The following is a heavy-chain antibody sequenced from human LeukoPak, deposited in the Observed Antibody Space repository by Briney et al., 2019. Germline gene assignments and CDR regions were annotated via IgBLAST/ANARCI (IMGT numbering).Heavy chain of an antibody. V-gene: IGHV3-23*01. J-gene: IGHJ4*02. CDR2: ISGSGGST. Sequence: PGGSLRLSCAASGITFSDYYMSWIRQAPGKGLEWVSAISGSGGSTYYADSVKGRFTISRDNSKNTLYLQMNSLRAEDTAVYYCAKDEGGSIAVAGFFDYWGQGTLVTVSS. CDR1: GITFSDYY. CDR3: AKDEGGSIAVAGFFDY. D-gene: IGHD6-19*01.